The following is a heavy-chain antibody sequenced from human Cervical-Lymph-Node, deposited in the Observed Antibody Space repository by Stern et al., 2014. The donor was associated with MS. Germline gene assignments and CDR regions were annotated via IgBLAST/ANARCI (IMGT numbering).Heavy chain of an antibody. J-gene: IGHJ5*02. CDR2: INPNSGGT. CDR1: GYTFTGYY. V-gene: IGHV1-2*06. Sequence: QMQLVQSGAEVKKPGASVKVSCKASGYTFTGYYIHWVRQAPGQGLAWVGRINPNSGGTNLAQNFQGRVTMTRDTSISTAYMELNRLTSNDTAVFYCARGREYGLEMGGYNWFDPWGQGTLVTVSS. CDR3: ARGREYGLEMGGYNWFDP. D-gene: IGHD3-16*01.